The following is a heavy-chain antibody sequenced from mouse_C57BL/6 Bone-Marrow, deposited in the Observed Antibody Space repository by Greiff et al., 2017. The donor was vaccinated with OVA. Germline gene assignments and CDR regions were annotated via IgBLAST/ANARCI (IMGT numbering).Heavy chain of an antibody. CDR3: ARAFY. CDR2: INPNNGGT. Sequence: VQLQQSGPELVKPGASVKISCKASGYTFTDYYMNWVKQSHGKSLEWIGDINPNNGGTSYNQKFKGKAALTVDKSSSTAYMELRSLTSEDSAVYYCARAFYWGQGTLVTVSA. V-gene: IGHV1-26*01. CDR1: GYTFTDYY. J-gene: IGHJ3*01.